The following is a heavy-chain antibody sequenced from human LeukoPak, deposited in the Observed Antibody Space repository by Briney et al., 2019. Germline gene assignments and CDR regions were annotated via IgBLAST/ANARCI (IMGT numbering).Heavy chain of an antibody. CDR1: SGSISSYY. CDR3: ARDLFYCGGGSCYSIPGDY. J-gene: IGHJ4*02. V-gene: IGHV4-59*01. CDR2: IHYSGST. Sequence: SETLSLTCTVSSGSISSYYWSWIRQPPGKGLGWIGYIHYSGSTNYNPSLRGRVTVSVDTSKNQFSLKLSSVTAADTAVYYCARDLFYCGGGSCYSIPGDYWGQGTLVTVSS. D-gene: IGHD2-15*01.